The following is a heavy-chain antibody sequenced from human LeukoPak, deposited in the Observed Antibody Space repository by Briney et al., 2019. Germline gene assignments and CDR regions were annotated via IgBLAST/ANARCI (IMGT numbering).Heavy chain of an antibody. D-gene: IGHD6-13*01. CDR3: ATSGPAAALDY. J-gene: IGHJ4*02. V-gene: IGHV1-2*02. CDR2: INPNSGGT. CDR1: GYTFTGYY. Sequence: ASVKVSCKASGYTFTGYYMHWVRQAPGQGLEWMGWINPNSGGTKYAQKFQGRVTMTRDTSTSTAYMELSRLRSDDAAVYYCATSGPAAALDYWGQGTLVTVSS.